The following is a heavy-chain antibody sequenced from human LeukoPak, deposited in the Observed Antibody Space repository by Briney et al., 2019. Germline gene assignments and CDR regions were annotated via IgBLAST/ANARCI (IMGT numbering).Heavy chain of an antibody. CDR1: GFTLSSYV. D-gene: IGHD6-6*01. Sequence: GGSLRLSCAASGFTLSSYVMHWVRQAPGKGLEWVAVISYDGSNTYNADSVMGRFTISRDNSKNTVNLHMNSLRPEDTAVYYCARESFAARWDWGQGTLVTVSS. V-gene: IGHV3-30*04. CDR2: ISYDGSNT. CDR3: ARESFAARWD. J-gene: IGHJ4*02.